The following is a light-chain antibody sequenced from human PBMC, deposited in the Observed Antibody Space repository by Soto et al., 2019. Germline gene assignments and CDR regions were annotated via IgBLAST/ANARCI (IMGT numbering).Light chain of an antibody. Sequence: EIVLTQSPATLPLSPGERSTLSCRASQNVVTYLALYQQKPGQAPRLLISDASNRATALPARCRGSGSETDFTLTISGLEPEDYGIYYCQQRSDWPPLTFGGGTRVEIK. CDR3: QQRSDWPPLT. CDR2: DAS. J-gene: IGKJ4*01. CDR1: QNVVTY. V-gene: IGKV3-11*01.